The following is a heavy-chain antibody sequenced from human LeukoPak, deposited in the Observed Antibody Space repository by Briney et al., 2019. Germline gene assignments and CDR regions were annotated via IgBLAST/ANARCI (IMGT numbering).Heavy chain of an antibody. V-gene: IGHV3-21*01. D-gene: IGHD3-9*01. Sequence: GGSLSLSCAASGFPFSSYRMHWVRQAPGKGLEWVSSISNNSCYIYYADSVKGRFTISRDNAKNSLYLQMNSLRAEDTAVYYCTRDGDYDILTGYYTYYFDYWGQGTLVTVSS. CDR3: TRDGDYDILTGYYTYYFDY. CDR2: ISNNSCYI. CDR1: GFPFSSYR. J-gene: IGHJ4*02.